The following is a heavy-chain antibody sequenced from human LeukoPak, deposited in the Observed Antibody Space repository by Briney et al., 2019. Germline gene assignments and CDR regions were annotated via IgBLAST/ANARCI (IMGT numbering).Heavy chain of an antibody. Sequence: PGASVKVSCKASGYTFTSYYMHWVRQAPGQGLEWMGIINPSGGSTSYAQKFQGRVTMTRDTSTSIVYMELSSLRSEDTAVYYCARDSTRGGYSYAKLFNDAFDIWGQGTMVTVSS. D-gene: IGHD5-18*01. V-gene: IGHV1-46*01. CDR1: GYTFTSYY. J-gene: IGHJ3*02. CDR3: ARDSTRGGYSYAKLFNDAFDI. CDR2: INPSGGST.